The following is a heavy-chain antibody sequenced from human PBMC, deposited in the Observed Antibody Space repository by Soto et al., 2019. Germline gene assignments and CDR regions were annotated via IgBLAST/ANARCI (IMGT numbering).Heavy chain of an antibody. CDR1: GFTFSSYG. CDR3: ARDHYYDSSGYYRPSHFDY. CDR2: IWYDGSNK. D-gene: IGHD3-22*01. J-gene: IGHJ4*02. V-gene: IGHV3-33*01. Sequence: GGSLRLSCAASGFTFSSYGMHWVRQAPGKGLEWVAVIWYDGSNKYYADSVKGRFTISRDNSKNTLYLQMNSLRAEDTAVYYCARDHYYDSSGYYRPSHFDYWGQGTLVTVSS.